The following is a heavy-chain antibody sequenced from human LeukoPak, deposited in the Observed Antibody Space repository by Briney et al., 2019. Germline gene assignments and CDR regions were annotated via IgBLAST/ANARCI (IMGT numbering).Heavy chain of an antibody. V-gene: IGHV3-30*18. CDR1: GFIFSSYG. Sequence: GGSLRLSCAASGFIFSSYGMHWVRQAPGKGLEWVAVISYDGSNKYYADSVKGRFTISRDNSKNTLYLQMNSLRAEDTAVYYCAKDMYSSSWYYFDYWGQGTLVTVSS. CDR2: ISYDGSNK. J-gene: IGHJ4*02. D-gene: IGHD6-13*01. CDR3: AKDMYSSSWYYFDY.